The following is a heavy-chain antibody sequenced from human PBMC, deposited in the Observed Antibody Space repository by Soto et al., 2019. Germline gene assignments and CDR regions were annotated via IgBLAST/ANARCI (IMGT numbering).Heavy chain of an antibody. CDR1: GFTFSIYA. CDR2: MSRTGDNT. J-gene: IGHJ4*02. Sequence: VGSLRLSCAASGFTFSIYAMTWVRQSPGKGLEWVSSMSRTGDNTYYADSVKGRFTISRDNSKNTLYLQMNSLRAEDTAIYYCAKDQSNSNPLYYFDFWGPGTLVTVSS. D-gene: IGHD3-22*01. CDR3: AKDQSNSNPLYYFDF. V-gene: IGHV3-23*01.